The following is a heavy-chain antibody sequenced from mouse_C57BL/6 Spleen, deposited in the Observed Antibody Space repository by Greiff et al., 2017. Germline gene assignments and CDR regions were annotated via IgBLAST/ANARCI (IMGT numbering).Heavy chain of an antibody. Sequence: EVQLVESGGGLVRPGGSLSLSCAASGFTFTDYYMSWVRQPPGKALEWLGFIRNKANGYTTEYSASVKGRFTISRDNSQSILYLQMNALRAEDSATYYCASQLGAAMDYWGQGTSVTASS. CDR1: GFTFTDYY. D-gene: IGHD4-1*02. CDR2: IRNKANGYTT. CDR3: ASQLGAAMDY. J-gene: IGHJ4*01. V-gene: IGHV7-3*01.